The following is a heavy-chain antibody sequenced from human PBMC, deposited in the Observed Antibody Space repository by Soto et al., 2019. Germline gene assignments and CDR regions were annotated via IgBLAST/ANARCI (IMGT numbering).Heavy chain of an antibody. V-gene: IGHV3-23*01. D-gene: IGHD3-3*01. J-gene: IGHJ4*02. CDR3: AKSHEFGVVILYHFDY. CDR1: GFTFSSYA. CDR2: ISGSGGST. Sequence: EVQLLESGGGLVQPGGSLRLSCAASGFTFSSYAMSWVRQAPGKGLEWVSAISGSGGSTYYADSVKGRFTISRDNSKNTLYLQMNSLRAEDTAVYYCAKSHEFGVVILYHFDYWGQGTLVTVSS.